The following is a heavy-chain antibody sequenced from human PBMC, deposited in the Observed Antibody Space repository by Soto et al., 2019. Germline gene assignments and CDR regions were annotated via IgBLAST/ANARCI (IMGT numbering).Heavy chain of an antibody. J-gene: IGHJ6*02. D-gene: IGHD5-18*01. CDR3: AKETGYSYGFQPNALDV. V-gene: IGHV3-23*01. CDR2: SSSRGDRT. Sequence: PGGSLRLSCAGSGFTFSRYAMNWVRQAPGKGLEWVSISSSRGDRTSYAESVKGRFTISRDDSKNTLFLHMNSLGAEDKAVYYCAKETGYSYGFQPNALDVWGQGTTVTVSS. CDR1: GFTFSRYA.